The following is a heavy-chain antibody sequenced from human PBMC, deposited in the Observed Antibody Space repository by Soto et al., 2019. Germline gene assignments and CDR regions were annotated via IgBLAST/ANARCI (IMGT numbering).Heavy chain of an antibody. CDR2: IYHSGST. V-gene: IGHV4-30-2*01. CDR1: GGSISSGGYS. CDR3: ARAPYCSSTTCYPDPNWFDP. J-gene: IGHJ5*02. Sequence: SETLSLTCAVSGGSISSGGYSWSWIRQPPGKGPEWIGNIYHSGSTYYNPSLERRVTISMDRSKNQFSLKLSSVTAADTAVYYCARAPYCSSTTCYPDPNWFDPWGQGTLVTVSS. D-gene: IGHD2-2*01.